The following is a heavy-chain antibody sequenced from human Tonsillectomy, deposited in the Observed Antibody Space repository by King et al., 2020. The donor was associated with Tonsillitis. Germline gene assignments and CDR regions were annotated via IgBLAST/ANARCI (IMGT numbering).Heavy chain of an antibody. Sequence: QLQESGPGLVKPSETLSLTCTVSGGSISSYYWSWIRQPPGKGLGWIGYIYYSGSTNYNPSLKSRVTISVDTSKNQFSLKLSSVTAADTAVYYCARDLGYCSGGSCPRGWFDPWGQGTLVTVSS. CDR2: IYYSGST. D-gene: IGHD2-15*01. CDR1: GGSISSYY. CDR3: ARDLGYCSGGSCPRGWFDP. J-gene: IGHJ5*02. V-gene: IGHV4-59*01.